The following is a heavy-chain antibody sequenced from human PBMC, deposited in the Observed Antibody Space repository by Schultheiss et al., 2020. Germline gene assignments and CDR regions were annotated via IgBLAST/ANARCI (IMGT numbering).Heavy chain of an antibody. V-gene: IGHV4-61*08. CDR2: IYYSGST. Sequence: SETLSLTCTVSGGSISSGGYYWSWIRQPPGKGLEWIGYIYYSGSTNYNPSLKSRVTISVDTSKNQFSLKLSSVTAADTAVYYCARGGSSSWPFDYWGQGTLVTVSS. CDR1: GGSISSGGYY. J-gene: IGHJ4*02. D-gene: IGHD6-13*01. CDR3: ARGGSSSWPFDY.